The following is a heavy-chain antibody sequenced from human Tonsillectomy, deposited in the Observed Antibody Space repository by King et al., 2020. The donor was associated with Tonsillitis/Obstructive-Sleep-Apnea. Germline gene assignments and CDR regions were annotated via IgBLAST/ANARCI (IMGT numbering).Heavy chain of an antibody. Sequence: VQLVESGGGLVQPGRSLRLSCKASGFTFGDYAMSWVRQAPGKGLEWVGFIRSKAYGGTTEYAASVKGRFTISRDDSKSIAYLQMNSLKTEDTAVYYCTRSLKEFYYYYMDVWGKGTTVTVSS. CDR3: TRSLKEFYYYYMDV. CDR2: IRSKAYGGTT. CDR1: GFTFGDYA. D-gene: IGHD3-10*01. V-gene: IGHV3-49*04. J-gene: IGHJ6*03.